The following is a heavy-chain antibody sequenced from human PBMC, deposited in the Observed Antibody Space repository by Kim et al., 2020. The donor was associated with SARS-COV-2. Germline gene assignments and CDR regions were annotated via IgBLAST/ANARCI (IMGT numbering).Heavy chain of an antibody. V-gene: IGHV4-39*07. Sequence: SETLSLTCTVSGGSISSSSYYWGWIRQPPGKGLEWIGSIYYSGSTYYNPSLKSRVTISVDTSKNQFSLKLSSVTAADTAVYYCARKTNSDYYYYGMDVWGQGTTVTVSS. D-gene: IGHD7-27*01. CDR2: IYYSGST. CDR1: GGSISSSSYY. J-gene: IGHJ6*02. CDR3: ARKTNSDYYYYGMDV.